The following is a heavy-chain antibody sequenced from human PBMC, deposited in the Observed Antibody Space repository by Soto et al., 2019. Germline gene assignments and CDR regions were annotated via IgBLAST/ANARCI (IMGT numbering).Heavy chain of an antibody. Sequence: TETLSLTCAVSGGYISNGYYWAWIRQPPGKWLEWIGSIFHSGTTYYNPSIKSRVTIAVDTSKNQFSLKLSSVTAADSAVYYCVISHSVDY. J-gene: IGHJ4*01. CDR3: VISHSVDY. V-gene: IGHV4-38-2*01. CDR1: GGYISNGYY. D-gene: IGHD1-26*01. CDR2: IFHSGTT.